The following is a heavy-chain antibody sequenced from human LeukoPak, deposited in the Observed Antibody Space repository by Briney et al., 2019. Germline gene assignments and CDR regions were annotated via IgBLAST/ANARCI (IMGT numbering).Heavy chain of an antibody. CDR2: IHYTVRT. V-gene: IGHV4-59*13. Sequence: SETLSLTCTISRGSITTYYWSWIRQTPGTTLEWIGNIHYTVRTRYNPSLESRVTMSLDTPKNEFSLRLTSMTAADSAVYYCARGRPDPQNSDYWDYWGQGTLVTVSS. D-gene: IGHD3-22*01. J-gene: IGHJ4*02. CDR3: ARGRPDPQNSDYWDY. CDR1: RGSITTYY.